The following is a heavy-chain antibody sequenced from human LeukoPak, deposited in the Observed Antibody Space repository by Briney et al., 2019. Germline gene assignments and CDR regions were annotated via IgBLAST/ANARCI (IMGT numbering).Heavy chain of an antibody. CDR2: ISYDGSNK. V-gene: IGHV3-30*19. Sequence: GGSLRLSCAASGFTFSSYGMHWVRQAPGKGLEWVAVISYDGSNKYYADSVKGRFTISRDNSKNTLYLQMDSLRAEDTAVYYCARDQRWLRMYYFDYWGQGTLVTVSS. CDR3: ARDQRWLRMYYFDY. J-gene: IGHJ4*02. D-gene: IGHD5-12*01. CDR1: GFTFSSYG.